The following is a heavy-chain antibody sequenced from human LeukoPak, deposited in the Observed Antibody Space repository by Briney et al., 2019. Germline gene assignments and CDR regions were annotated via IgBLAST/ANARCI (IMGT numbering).Heavy chain of an antibody. CDR3: ARDRYFDWRTPFDY. CDR2: IKQDGSEK. Sequence: GGSLRLSCAASGFTFSSYWMSWVRQAPGKGLEWVANIKQDGSEKYYVDSVKGRFTISRDNAKNSLYLQMNSLRAEDTAVYYCARDRYFDWRTPFDYWGQGTLVTVSS. V-gene: IGHV3-7*01. J-gene: IGHJ4*02. D-gene: IGHD3-9*01. CDR1: GFTFSSYW.